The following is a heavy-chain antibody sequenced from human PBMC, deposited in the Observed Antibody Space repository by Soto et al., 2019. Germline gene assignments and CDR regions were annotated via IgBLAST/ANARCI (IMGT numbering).Heavy chain of an antibody. J-gene: IGHJ4*02. CDR2: INPSGGST. D-gene: IGHD2-2*01. V-gene: IGHV1-46*01. Sequence: GASVKVSCKASGYTFTSYYMHWVRQAPGQGLEWMGIINPSGGSTSYAQKFQGRVTMTRDTSTSTVYMELSSLRSEDTAVYYCARAKCISTSCYAGFDYWGQGTLVTVSS. CDR1: GYTFTSYY. CDR3: ARAKCISTSCYAGFDY.